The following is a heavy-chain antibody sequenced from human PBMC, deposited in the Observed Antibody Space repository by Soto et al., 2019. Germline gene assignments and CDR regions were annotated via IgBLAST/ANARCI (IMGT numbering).Heavy chain of an antibody. CDR3: ARCPSGSYRYYYYYYMDV. CDR1: GYTFTSYD. CDR2: MNPNSGNT. J-gene: IGHJ6*03. Sequence: ASVKVSCKASGYTFTSYDINWVRQATGQGLEWMGWMNPNSGNTGYAQKFQGRVTMTRNTSISTAYMELSSLRSEDTAVYYCARCPSGSYRYYYYYYMDVWGKGTTVTVSS. D-gene: IGHD3-10*01. V-gene: IGHV1-8*01.